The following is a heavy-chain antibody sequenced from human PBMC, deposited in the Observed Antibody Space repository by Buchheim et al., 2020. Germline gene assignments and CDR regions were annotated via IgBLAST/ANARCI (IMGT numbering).Heavy chain of an antibody. CDR2: IYYSGST. CDR1: GGSISSYY. V-gene: IGHV4-59*08. Sequence: QVQLQESGPGLVKPSETLSLTCTVSGGSISSYYWSWIRQPPGKGLEWIGYIYYSGSTNYNPSLKSRVTISVDTSKNQFSLKLSSVTAAGTAVYYCAVAIPKNWFDPWGQGTL. J-gene: IGHJ5*02. CDR3: AVAIPKNWFDP. D-gene: IGHD2-21*01.